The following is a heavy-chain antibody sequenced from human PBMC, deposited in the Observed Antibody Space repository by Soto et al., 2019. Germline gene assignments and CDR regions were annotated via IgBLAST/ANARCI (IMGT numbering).Heavy chain of an antibody. CDR1: GFTFDDYV. J-gene: IGHJ5*02. CDR3: AKDHRRYSYGSEWFDP. CDR2: ISWDGGST. Sequence: GGSLRLSCAASGFTFDDYVMHWVRQAPGKGLEWVSLISWDGGSTYYADSVKGRFTISRDNSKNSLYLQMNSLRAEDTALYYCAKDHRRYSYGSEWFDPWGQGTLVTVSS. V-gene: IGHV3-43D*03. D-gene: IGHD5-18*01.